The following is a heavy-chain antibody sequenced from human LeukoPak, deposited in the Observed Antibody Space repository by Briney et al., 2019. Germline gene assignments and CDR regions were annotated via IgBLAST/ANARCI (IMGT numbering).Heavy chain of an antibody. V-gene: IGHV1-18*01. Sequence: ASVKVSYKPSDYTFTTYGISWVRQAPGQGLEWMGWISAYNGNTNYAQKLQGRVTMTTDTSTSTAYMELRSLRSDDTAVYYCAAYLDYGDTTNDYWGQGTLVTVSS. J-gene: IGHJ4*02. D-gene: IGHD4-17*01. CDR2: ISAYNGNT. CDR1: DYTFTTYG. CDR3: AAYLDYGDTTNDY.